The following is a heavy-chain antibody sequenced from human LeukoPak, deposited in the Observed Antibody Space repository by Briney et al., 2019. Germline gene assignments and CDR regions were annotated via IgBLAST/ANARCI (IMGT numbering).Heavy chain of an antibody. Sequence: GASVKVSCKASGGTFSSYAISWVRQAPGQGLEWMGGIIPIFGTANYAQKFQGRVTITTDESTSTAYMELSSLRSEDTAVYYCARDAYYYGSGSSHYFDYWGQGTLVTVSS. CDR2: IIPIFGTA. CDR3: ARDAYYYGSGSSHYFDY. CDR1: GGTFSSYA. J-gene: IGHJ4*02. D-gene: IGHD3-10*01. V-gene: IGHV1-69*05.